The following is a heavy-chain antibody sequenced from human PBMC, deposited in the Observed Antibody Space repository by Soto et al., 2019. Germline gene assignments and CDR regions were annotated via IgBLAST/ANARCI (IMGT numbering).Heavy chain of an antibody. J-gene: IGHJ4*02. CDR3: ARVALGSSGYYFPSIFDY. Sequence: PSETLSLTCTVSGGSISSGDYYWSWIRQPPGKGLEWIGYIYYSGSTYYNPSPKSRVTISVDTSKNQFSLKLSSVTAADTAVYYCARVALGSSGYYFPSIFDYWGQGTLVTVSS. CDR2: IYYSGST. D-gene: IGHD3-22*01. V-gene: IGHV4-30-4*01. CDR1: GGSISSGDYY.